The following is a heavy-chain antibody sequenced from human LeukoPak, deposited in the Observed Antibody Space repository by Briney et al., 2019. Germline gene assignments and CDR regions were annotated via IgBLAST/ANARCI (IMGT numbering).Heavy chain of an antibody. V-gene: IGHV5-51*01. Sequence: GGALKISFKGSGYRFTSYWIGWVRPMPGKGVEWMGIIYPGDSDTRYSPSFQGQVTISADKSINTAYLQWSSLKASDTAIYYCARRGEAMDPFDYWGQGTLVTVSS. CDR3: ARRGEAMDPFDY. J-gene: IGHJ4*02. CDR1: GYRFTSYW. CDR2: IYPGDSDT. D-gene: IGHD5-18*01.